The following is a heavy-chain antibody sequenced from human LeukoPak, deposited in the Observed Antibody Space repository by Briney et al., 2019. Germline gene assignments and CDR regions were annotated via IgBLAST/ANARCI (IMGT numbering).Heavy chain of an antibody. CDR1: GGSISSGGYY. V-gene: IGHV4-61*08. J-gene: IGHJ4*02. CDR2: IYYSGST. CDR3: ARHSSGWPRYGY. D-gene: IGHD6-19*01. Sequence: PSETLSLTCTVSGGSISSGGYYWSWIRQHPGKGLEWIGYIYYSGSTNYNPSLKSRVTISVDTSKNQFSLKLSSVTAADTAVYYCARHSSGWPRYGYWGQGTLVTVSS.